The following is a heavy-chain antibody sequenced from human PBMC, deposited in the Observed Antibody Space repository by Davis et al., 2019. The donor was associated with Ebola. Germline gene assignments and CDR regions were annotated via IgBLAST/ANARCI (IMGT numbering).Heavy chain of an antibody. D-gene: IGHD6-19*01. Sequence: GESLKISCAASGFIFSNSVMTWVRQAPGKGLEWVSSISSSSSYIYYADSVKGRFTISRDNAKNSLYLQMNSLRAEDTAVYYCAREAGPVWFDYWGQGTLVTVSS. CDR3: AREAGPVWFDY. J-gene: IGHJ4*02. V-gene: IGHV3-21*01. CDR1: GFIFSNSV. CDR2: ISSSSSYI.